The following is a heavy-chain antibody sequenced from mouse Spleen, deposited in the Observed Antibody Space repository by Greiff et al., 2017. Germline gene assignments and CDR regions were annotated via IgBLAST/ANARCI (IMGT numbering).Heavy chain of an antibody. Sequence: QVQLKQSGPGLVAPSQTLSITCTVSGFSLTSYGVPWVRQPPGKGLEWLVVICSDGSTTYNSALKSRLSISKDNSKSQVFLKMNSLQTDDTAMDYCARNSNWEEGPYAMDYWGQGTSVTVSS. V-gene: IGHV2-6*02. CDR1: GFSLTSYG. D-gene: IGHD4-1*01. CDR2: ICSDGST. CDR3: ARNSNWEEGPYAMDY. J-gene: IGHJ4*01.